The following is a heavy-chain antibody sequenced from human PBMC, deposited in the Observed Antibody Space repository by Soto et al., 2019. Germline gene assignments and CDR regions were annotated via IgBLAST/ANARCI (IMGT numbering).Heavy chain of an antibody. CDR3: ATVRLNYYDSSGYDRAFDY. V-gene: IGHV1-24*01. Sequence: ASVKVSWKVSGYTLTELSMHWVRQAPGKGLEWMGGFDPEDGETIYAQKFQGRVTMTEDTSTDTAYMELSSLRSEDTAVYYCATVRLNYYDSSGYDRAFDYWGQGTLVTVS. CDR2: FDPEDGET. CDR1: GYTLTELS. J-gene: IGHJ4*02. D-gene: IGHD3-22*01.